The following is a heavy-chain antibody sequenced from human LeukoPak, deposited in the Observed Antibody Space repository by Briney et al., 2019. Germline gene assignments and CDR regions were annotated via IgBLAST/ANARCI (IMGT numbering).Heavy chain of an antibody. V-gene: IGHV3-48*02. CDR2: IGLTGTEI. CDR3: VKDRGYCTGGNCYRFFDS. D-gene: IGHD2-8*02. CDR1: GFTFSSYS. Sequence: GGSLRLSCAASGFTFSSYSMNWVRQAPGKGLEWVSYIGLTGTEIRYADSVRGRLTISRDNVRNSLYLQMNSLRDEDTAVYYCVKDRGYCTGGNCYRFFDSWGQGALVTVSS. J-gene: IGHJ4*02.